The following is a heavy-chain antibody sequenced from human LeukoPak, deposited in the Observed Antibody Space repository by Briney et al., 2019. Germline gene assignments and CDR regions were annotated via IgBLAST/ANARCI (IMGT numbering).Heavy chain of an antibody. CDR2: IYPGDSDT. D-gene: IGHD3-22*01. CDR3: ARARFDYYDSSGYYSYYFDY. V-gene: IGHV5-51*01. J-gene: IGHJ4*02. CDR1: GYSFTSYW. Sequence: GESLKISCKGSGYSFTSYWIGWVRQMPGKGLEWMGIIYPGDSDTRYSPSFQGQVTISADKSISTAYLQWSSLKAADTAVYYCARARFDYYDSSGYYSYYFDYWGQGTLVTVSS.